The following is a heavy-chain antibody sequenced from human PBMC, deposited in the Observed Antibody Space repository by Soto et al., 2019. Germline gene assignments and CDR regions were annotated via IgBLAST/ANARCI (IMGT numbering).Heavy chain of an antibody. J-gene: IGHJ4*02. Sequence: QVQLQQWGAGLLKPSETLSLTCAVYGGSFSGYYWSWIRQPPGKGLEWIGEINHSGSTNYNPSLKSRATISVDTSKNQFSLKLSSVTAADTAVYYCARRGYSYGFDYWGQGTLVTVSS. CDR3: ARRGYSYGFDY. D-gene: IGHD5-18*01. CDR2: INHSGST. CDR1: GGSFSGYY. V-gene: IGHV4-34*01.